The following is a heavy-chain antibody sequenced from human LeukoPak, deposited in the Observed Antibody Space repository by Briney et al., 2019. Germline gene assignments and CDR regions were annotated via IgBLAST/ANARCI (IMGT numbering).Heavy chain of an antibody. D-gene: IGHD6-13*01. CDR2: IIPIFGTA. J-gene: IGHJ4*02. CDR3: ARMVIAAAGKYYFDY. CDR1: GGTFISYA. V-gene: IGHV1-69*13. Sequence: ASVKVSCKASGGTFISYAISWVRQAPGQGLEWMGGIIPIFGTANYAQKFQGRVTITADESTSTAYMELSSLRSEDTAVYYCARMVIAAAGKYYFDYWGQGTLVTVS.